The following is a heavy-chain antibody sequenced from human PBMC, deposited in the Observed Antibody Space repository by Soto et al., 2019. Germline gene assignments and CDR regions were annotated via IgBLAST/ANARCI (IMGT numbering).Heavy chain of an antibody. D-gene: IGHD6-13*01. Sequence: PGESLKISCKGSGYSFTSYWIDWVRQMPGKGLEWMGIIYPGDSDTRYSPSFQGQVTISADKSISTAYLQWSSLKASDTAMYYCARQGRTAATATRNWFDPWGQGTLVTVSS. V-gene: IGHV5-51*01. CDR2: IYPGDSDT. CDR3: ARQGRTAATATRNWFDP. CDR1: GYSFTSYW. J-gene: IGHJ5*02.